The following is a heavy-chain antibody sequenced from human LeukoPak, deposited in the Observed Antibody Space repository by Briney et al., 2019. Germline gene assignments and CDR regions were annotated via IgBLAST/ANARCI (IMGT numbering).Heavy chain of an antibody. V-gene: IGHV3-9*03. D-gene: IGHD2-21*01. CDR3: AKDIGPQVGIDWYFDL. Sequence: PGGSLGLSCAASGFTFNAFAMHWVRQLPGKGLEWVSGINGNSAAIGYAASVKGRFTISRDNAKNSLYLQMNSLRPEDMGLYYCAKDIGPQVGIDWYFDLWGRGTLVTVSS. CDR1: GFTFNAFA. CDR2: INGNSAAI. J-gene: IGHJ2*01.